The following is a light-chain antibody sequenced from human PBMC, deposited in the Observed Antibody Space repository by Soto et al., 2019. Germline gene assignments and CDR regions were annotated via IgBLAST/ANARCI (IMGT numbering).Light chain of an antibody. J-gene: IGKJ1*01. CDR2: KAS. CDR3: QHYNSYSEA. CDR1: LGISSW. V-gene: IGKV1-5*03. Sequence: DIQMTQSPSSLSASVGDRVTITCRASLGISSWLAWYQQKPGKAPKLLIYKASTLKSGVPSRFSGSGSGTEFTLTISSLQPDDFATYYCQHYNSYSEAFGQGTKVDIK.